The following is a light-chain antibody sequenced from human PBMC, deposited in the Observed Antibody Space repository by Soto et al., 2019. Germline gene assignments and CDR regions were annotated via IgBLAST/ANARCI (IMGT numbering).Light chain of an antibody. V-gene: IGKV3-15*01. CDR2: GAS. CDR1: QSVSNN. CDR3: QQYNNWART. J-gene: IGKJ1*01. Sequence: EIVMTQSPATLSVSPGARATLSCRASQSVSNNLAWYQQKPGQAPRLLIYGASTRATGIPARFSGSGSVTEFTLTISSLLSEDFAVYYCQQYNNWARTFGQGTKVEIK.